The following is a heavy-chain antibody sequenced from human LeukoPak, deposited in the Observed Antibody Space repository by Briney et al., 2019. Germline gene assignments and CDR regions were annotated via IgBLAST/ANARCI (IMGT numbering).Heavy chain of an antibody. Sequence: ASVKVSCKASGYTFTSYDINWVRQATGQGLEWMGWMNPNSGNTGYAQKFQGRVTMTRNTSISTAYMELSSLRSEDPAVYYCARGWVPAAMRTGRTKYYFDYWGQGTLVTVSS. CDR3: ARGWVPAAMRTGRTKYYFDY. D-gene: IGHD2-2*01. CDR1: GYTFTSYD. J-gene: IGHJ4*02. CDR2: MNPNSGNT. V-gene: IGHV1-8*01.